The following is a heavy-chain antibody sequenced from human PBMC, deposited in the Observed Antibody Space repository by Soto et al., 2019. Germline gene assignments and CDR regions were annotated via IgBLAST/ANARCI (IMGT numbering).Heavy chain of an antibody. V-gene: IGHV3-33*01. CDR2: IWYDGSNK. Sequence: QVQLVESGGGVVQPGRSLRLSCAASGFTFSSYGMHLVRHAPGKGLEWVAVIWYDGSNKYYADSVKGRFNISRENSKNTLYMQMNSMRAEDTAVYYCARDLGGGSGVSSWGQGTLVTVSS. J-gene: IGHJ4*02. D-gene: IGHD2-15*01. CDR3: ARDLGGGSGVSS. CDR1: GFTFSSYG.